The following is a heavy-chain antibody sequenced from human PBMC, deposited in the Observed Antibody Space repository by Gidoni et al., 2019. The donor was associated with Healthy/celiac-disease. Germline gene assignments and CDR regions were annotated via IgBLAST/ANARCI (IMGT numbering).Heavy chain of an antibody. D-gene: IGHD3-10*01. CDR3: ARDPQGPLDYGLGSYPFDY. CDR2: ISSSVSYI. V-gene: IGHV3-21*01. Sequence: EVQLVESGGGLVKPGGSLRLSCAAAGFTFSSYSMNGVRQAPGKGLEWVSSISSSVSYIYYADSVKGQFTIARDNAKNSLYLQMNSLRAEDTAVYYCARDPQGPLDYGLGSYPFDYWGQGTLVTVSS. CDR1: GFTFSSYS. J-gene: IGHJ4*02.